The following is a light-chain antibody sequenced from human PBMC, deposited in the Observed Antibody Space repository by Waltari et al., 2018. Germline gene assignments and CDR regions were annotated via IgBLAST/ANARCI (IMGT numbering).Light chain of an antibody. CDR2: RSG. CDR3: AAWDDSLRGHWV. V-gene: IGLV1-44*01. CDR1: SSNIGSNV. J-gene: IGLJ3*02. Sequence: QSVLTQPPSAAGSPGQRVTIFCSGSSSNIGSNVVNWYQQFPGKAPKLLIDRSGQRPAVVPDRFSGSKSGTSASLAISGLHPEDEADYYCAAWDDSLRGHWVFGGGTKVTVL.